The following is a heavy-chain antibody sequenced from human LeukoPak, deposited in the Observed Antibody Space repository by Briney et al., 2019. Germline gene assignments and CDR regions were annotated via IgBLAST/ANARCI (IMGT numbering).Heavy chain of an antibody. CDR3: AKAIRATMVRGVISIDY. V-gene: IGHV3-23*01. Sequence: GGSLRLSCAASGFTFSSYAMSWVRQAPGKGLEWVSAISGSGGSTYYADSVKGRFTIFRDNSKNTLYLQMNSLRAEDTAVYYCAKAIRATMVRGVISIDYWGQGTLVTVSS. D-gene: IGHD3-10*01. J-gene: IGHJ4*02. CDR2: ISGSGGST. CDR1: GFTFSSYA.